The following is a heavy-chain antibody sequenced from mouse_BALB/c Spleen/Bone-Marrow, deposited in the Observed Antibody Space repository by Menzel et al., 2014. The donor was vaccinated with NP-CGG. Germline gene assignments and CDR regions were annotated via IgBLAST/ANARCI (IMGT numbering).Heavy chain of an antibody. D-gene: IGHD3-1*01. V-gene: IGHV14-3*02. Sequence: VHLQQPGAELVKPGASVKLSCTASGFNIKDTYIHWVKQRPEQGLEWIGRIDPANADTKYGPKFQGKATITADTSSNTVYLQFISLTSEDTAIYYCVRAARTFDYWGQGTTLTVSS. J-gene: IGHJ2*01. CDR2: IDPANADT. CDR3: VRAARTFDY. CDR1: GFNIKDTY.